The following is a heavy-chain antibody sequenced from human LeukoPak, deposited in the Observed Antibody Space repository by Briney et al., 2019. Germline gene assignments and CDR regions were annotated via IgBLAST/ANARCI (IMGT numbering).Heavy chain of an antibody. J-gene: IGHJ4*02. V-gene: IGHV1-2*02. Sequence: ASVTVSCTASGYTFTTYAMNWVRQAPGQGLEWMGWINPNGGGTNYAQKFQGRVTMTRDTSISTAYMELSRLRSDDTAVYYCAKDPLNYSSGWFNWGQGTLVTVSS. CDR1: GYTFTTYA. CDR3: AKDPLNYSSGWFN. D-gene: IGHD6-19*01. CDR2: INPNGGGT.